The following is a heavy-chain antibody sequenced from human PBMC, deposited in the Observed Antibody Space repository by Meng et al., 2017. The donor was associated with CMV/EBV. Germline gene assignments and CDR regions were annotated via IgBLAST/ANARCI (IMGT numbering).Heavy chain of an antibody. CDR2: IIPILGIA. D-gene: IGHD2-2*01. CDR3: AREDIVVVPAAMGGINWCDP. V-gene: IGHV1-69*04. Sequence: SVKVSCKASGGTFSSYTISWVRQAPGQGLEWMGRIIPILGIANYAQKFQGRVTITADKSTSTAYMELSSLRSEDTAAYYCAREDIVVVPAAMGGINWCDPWGQGTLVTVSS. J-gene: IGHJ5*02. CDR1: GGTFSSYT.